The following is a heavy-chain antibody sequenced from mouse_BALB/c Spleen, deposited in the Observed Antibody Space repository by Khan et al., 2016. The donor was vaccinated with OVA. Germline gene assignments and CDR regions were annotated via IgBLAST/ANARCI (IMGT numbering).Heavy chain of an antibody. CDR1: GYTFSSYT. Sequence: VQLQESGAELARPGASVKMSCRASGYTFSSYTIHWIIQRPGQDLEWIGHITPSNSYTNYNQNFKDKATLIVDKSSTTAYLQLSSLTSEDSADNYSVREGAYHWSDEWFAYWGQGTLVTVSA. D-gene: IGHD2-14*01. J-gene: IGHJ3*01. CDR3: VREGAYHWSDEWFAY. V-gene: IGHV1-4*01. CDR2: ITPSNSYT.